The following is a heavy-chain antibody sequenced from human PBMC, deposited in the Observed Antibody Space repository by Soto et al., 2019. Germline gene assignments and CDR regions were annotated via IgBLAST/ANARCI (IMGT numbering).Heavy chain of an antibody. CDR3: AKEIAVAGDLDY. CDR2: ISSDGKTT. Sequence: GSLRLSCVASGFTFSAYGIHWVRQAPGKGLGWVGVISSDGKTTYYADSLKGRFTISRDNSKNTLYLQMDSLRPEDTAVYYCAKEIAVAGDLDYWGHGTLVTVSS. J-gene: IGHJ4*01. CDR1: GFTFSAYG. D-gene: IGHD6-19*01. V-gene: IGHV3-30*18.